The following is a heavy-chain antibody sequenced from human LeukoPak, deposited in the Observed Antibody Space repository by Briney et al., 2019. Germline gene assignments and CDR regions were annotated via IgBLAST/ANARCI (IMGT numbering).Heavy chain of an antibody. Sequence: GGSLRLSCAASEFTFRSYAMQWVRQAPGKGLEWVSGISGSGDSTFYADSVKGRFTISRDNSKNTLYLQMNSLRVEDTAVYYCAKYLNVKGPPYALEVWGQGTTVTVSS. CDR2: ISGSGDST. J-gene: IGHJ6*02. V-gene: IGHV3-23*01. CDR3: AKYLNVKGPPYALEV. CDR1: EFTFRSYA.